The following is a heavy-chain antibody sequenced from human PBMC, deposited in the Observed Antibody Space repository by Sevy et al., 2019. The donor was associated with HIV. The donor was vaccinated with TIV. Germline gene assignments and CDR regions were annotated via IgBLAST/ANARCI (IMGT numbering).Heavy chain of an antibody. CDR2: TSSDGSNE. V-gene: IGHV3-30*18. Sequence: GGFLRLSCAASGFIFSSYGMHWVRQAPGKGLEWVAVTSSDGSNEYYADSVKGRFTISRDNSKKTLFLQMNSLRAEDTAEYDCAKDGVAVVATTRYYYGMDVWGQGTLVTVSS. D-gene: IGHD2-15*01. CDR3: AKDGVAVVATTRYYYGMDV. CDR1: GFIFSSYG. J-gene: IGHJ6*02.